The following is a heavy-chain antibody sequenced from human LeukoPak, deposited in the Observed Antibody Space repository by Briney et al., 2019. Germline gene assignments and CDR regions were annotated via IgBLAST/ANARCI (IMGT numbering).Heavy chain of an antibody. Sequence: GSVKVSCKASGYTFTGYYMHWVRQATGQGLEWMGWMNPNSGNTGYAQKFQGRVTMTRNTSISTAYMELSSLRSEDTAVYYCARALYSYGSPFDYWGQGTLVTVSS. CDR1: GYTFTGYY. V-gene: IGHV1-8*02. CDR3: ARALYSYGSPFDY. D-gene: IGHD5-18*01. J-gene: IGHJ4*02. CDR2: MNPNSGNT.